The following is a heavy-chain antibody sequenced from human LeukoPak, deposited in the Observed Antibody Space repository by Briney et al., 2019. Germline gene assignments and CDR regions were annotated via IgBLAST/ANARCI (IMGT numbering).Heavy chain of an antibody. CDR2: IWYDGSNK. CDR3: ARGFERGYNWNYFDY. CDR1: GFTFSSYG. D-gene: IGHD1-20*01. Sequence: GGSLRLSCAASGFTFSSYGMHWVRQAPGKGLEWVAVIWYDGSNKYYADSVKGRFTISRDNSKNTLYLQMNSLRAEDTAVYYCARGFERGYNWNYFDYWGQGTLVTVSS. V-gene: IGHV3-33*01. J-gene: IGHJ4*02.